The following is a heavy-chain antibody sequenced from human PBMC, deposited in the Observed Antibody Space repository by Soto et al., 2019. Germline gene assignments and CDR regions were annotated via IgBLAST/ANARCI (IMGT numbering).Heavy chain of an antibody. Sequence: QIQLVQSGAEMKKPGASVKVSCKASGYTFTNYAMHWVRQAPEQSLEWMGRINTANGDTIYSQNFQGRVTITRDASARTVYLELSSLRFEDSAVYYCGRGKTTFDPWGQGTLVTVSS. CDR3: GRGKTTFDP. CDR2: INTANGDT. V-gene: IGHV1-3*04. CDR1: GYTFTNYA. J-gene: IGHJ5*02.